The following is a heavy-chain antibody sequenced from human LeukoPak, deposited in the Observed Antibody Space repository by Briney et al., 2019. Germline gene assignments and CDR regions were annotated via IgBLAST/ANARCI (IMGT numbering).Heavy chain of an antibody. CDR2: LYSGGST. J-gene: IGHJ5*02. CDR1: GFTVSTNY. CDR3: VRGAGSSASWFDP. D-gene: IGHD2-2*01. Sequence: GGSLRLSCAASGFTVSTNYMSWVRQAPGKGLEWVSVLYSGGSTYYADSVKGRFTISRDNSKNTVYLQMNSLRAEDTAVYNCVRGAGSSASWFDPWGQGTLVTVSS. V-gene: IGHV3-66*02.